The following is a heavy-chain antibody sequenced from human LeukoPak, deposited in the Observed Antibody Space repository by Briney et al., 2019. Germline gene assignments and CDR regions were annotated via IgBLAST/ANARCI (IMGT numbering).Heavy chain of an antibody. J-gene: IGHJ4*02. CDR3: ARLAYFDFWSGPKN. Sequence: SETLSLTCTVSGGSISSSSYYWGWIRQPPGKGLEWIGSIYYSGSTYYNPSLKSRITVSVDTSRNQFSLWLSSVTAADTAVYYCARLAYFDFWSGPKNWGQGAQVTVSS. V-gene: IGHV4-39*01. D-gene: IGHD3-3*01. CDR1: GGSISSSSYY. CDR2: IYYSGST.